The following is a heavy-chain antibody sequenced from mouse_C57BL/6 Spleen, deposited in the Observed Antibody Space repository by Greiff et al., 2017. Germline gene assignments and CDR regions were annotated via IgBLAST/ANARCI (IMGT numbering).Heavy chain of an antibody. CDR1: GYTFTSYW. CDR2: IDPSDSYT. Sequence: QVQLQQPGAELVMPGASVKLSCKASGYTFTSYWMHWVKQRPGQGLEWIGEIDPSDSYTNYNQKFKGKSTLTVDKSSSTAYMQLSSLTSEDSAVYYCARSEGGTDAMDYWGQGTSVTVSS. CDR3: ARSEGGTDAMDY. V-gene: IGHV1-69*01. J-gene: IGHJ4*01. D-gene: IGHD4-1*01.